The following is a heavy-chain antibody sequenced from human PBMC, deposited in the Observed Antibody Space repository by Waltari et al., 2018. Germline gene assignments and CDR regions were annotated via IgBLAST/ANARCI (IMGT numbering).Heavy chain of an antibody. J-gene: IGHJ4*02. CDR2: IKEDGSQT. D-gene: IGHD6-19*01. CDR3: ARDRGWNTFDY. CDR1: GFTFSSYW. Sequence: EVQLVESRGNLVQPGGSLRLSCAASGFTFSSYWITWVRQAPGRGLEWVANIKEDGSQTYYVDSVKGRFTISRDNAKNSLYLQMNSLRAEDTGLYYCARDRGWNTFDYWGQGTLVTVSS. V-gene: IGHV3-7*04.